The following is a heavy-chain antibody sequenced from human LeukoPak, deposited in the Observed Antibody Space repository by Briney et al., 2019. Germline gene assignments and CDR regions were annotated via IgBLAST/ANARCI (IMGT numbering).Heavy chain of an antibody. CDR3: ARGYYSSSRFDS. D-gene: IGHD6-13*01. Sequence: AGSLRLSCAASGFPFSNYWMHWVRQAPGKGLVWVSRVNSDGSTTNYADSVKGRFTISRDNAENTLYMRMNSLRPEDTAVYYCARGYYSSSRFDSWGQGTLATVSS. J-gene: IGHJ4*02. CDR2: VNSDGSTT. V-gene: IGHV3-74*01. CDR1: GFPFSNYW.